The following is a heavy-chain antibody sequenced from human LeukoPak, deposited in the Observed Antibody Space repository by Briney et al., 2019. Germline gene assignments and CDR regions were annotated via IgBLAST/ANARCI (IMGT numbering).Heavy chain of an antibody. J-gene: IGHJ5*02. CDR1: GFTFSSSA. Sequence: PGGSLRLSCASSGFTFSSSAIHWVRPASGKGLELFCRIKNKANNSATGYAASVKGTFTISRDDSKNTAYLQMNSLKIEHTAVYYCTRLDDYESWGQGTLVTVSS. CDR2: IKNKANNSAT. V-gene: IGHV3-73*01. CDR3: TRLDDYES. D-gene: IGHD4-17*01.